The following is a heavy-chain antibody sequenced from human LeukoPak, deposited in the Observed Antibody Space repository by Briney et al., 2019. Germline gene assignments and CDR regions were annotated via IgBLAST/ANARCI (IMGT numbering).Heavy chain of an antibody. CDR2: IKGDGTTT. V-gene: IGHV3-74*03. Sequence: QPGGSLRLSCAAYGFTFSDFWMHWVRQDPGKGLLWVSRIKGDGTTTTYADSVRGRFTISRDNARNTLYLQMNSLRGEDTGLYYCARVSDSGSHFDYWGQGTLVTVSS. CDR3: ARVSDSGSHFDY. CDR1: GFTFSDFW. D-gene: IGHD3-10*01. J-gene: IGHJ4*02.